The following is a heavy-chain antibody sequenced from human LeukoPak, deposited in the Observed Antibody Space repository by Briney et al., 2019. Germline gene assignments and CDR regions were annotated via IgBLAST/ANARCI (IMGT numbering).Heavy chain of an antibody. CDR3: ARDLFISDDILTTNWFDP. D-gene: IGHD3-9*01. Sequence: VASVKVSCKASGGTFSSYAISWVRQAPGQGLEWMGRIIPILGIANYAQKFQGRVTITADKSTSTAYMELRSLRSDDTAVYYCARDLFISDDILTTNWFDPWGQGTLVTVSS. CDR2: IIPILGIA. V-gene: IGHV1-69*04. CDR1: GGTFSSYA. J-gene: IGHJ5*02.